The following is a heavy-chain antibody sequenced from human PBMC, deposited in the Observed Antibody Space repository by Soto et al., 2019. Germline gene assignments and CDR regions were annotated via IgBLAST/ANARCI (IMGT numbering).Heavy chain of an antibody. V-gene: IGHV4-59*08. CDR3: ARHRSLPYYGSGIDSTGFDY. CDR1: VGSISSYY. D-gene: IGHD3-10*01. J-gene: IGHJ4*02. Sequence: ETLSLTCTVSVGSISSYYWSWMRQPPGKRLEWIGYIYYSGSTNYNPSPKSRVTISVDTSKNQFSLKLSSVTAADTAVYYCARHRSLPYYGSGIDSTGFDYWGQGTRVTVSS. CDR2: IYYSGST.